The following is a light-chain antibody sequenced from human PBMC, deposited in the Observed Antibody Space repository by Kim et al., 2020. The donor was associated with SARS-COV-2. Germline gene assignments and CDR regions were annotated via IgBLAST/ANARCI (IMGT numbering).Light chain of an antibody. CDR3: ATWDSSLSAMI. J-gene: IGLJ2*01. CDR1: SSNIGSNNNY. CDR2: DND. V-gene: IGLV1-51*01. Sequence: KVTISCSGSSSNIGSNNNYVSWYQQYPGTVPKLLIYDNDNRPSGIPDRFSGSKSGTSATLDISGLQTGDEANYYCATWDSSLSAMIFDGGTQLTVL.